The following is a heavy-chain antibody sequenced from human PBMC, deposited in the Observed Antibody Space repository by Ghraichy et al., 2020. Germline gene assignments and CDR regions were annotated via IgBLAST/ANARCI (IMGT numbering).Heavy chain of an antibody. CDR3: ARGRAAMVNY. CDR1: GGSFSGYY. V-gene: IGHV4-34*01. D-gene: IGHD5-18*01. Sequence: SQTLSLTCAVYGGSFSGYYWSWIRQPPGKGLEWIGEINHSGSTNYNPSLKSRVTISVDTSKNQFSLKLSSVTAADTAVYYCARGRAAMVNYWGQGTLVTVSS. CDR2: INHSGST. J-gene: IGHJ4*02.